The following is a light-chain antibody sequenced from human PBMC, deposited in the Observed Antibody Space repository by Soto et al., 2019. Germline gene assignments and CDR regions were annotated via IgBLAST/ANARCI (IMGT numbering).Light chain of an antibody. J-gene: IGKJ5*01. CDR2: GAS. CDR1: QSVNNNY. V-gene: IGKV3-20*01. CDR3: QQYGSSPIT. Sequence: IGLTQSPATLSLSPGERATLSCRSSQSVNNNYLAWHQQKPGQAPRLLIYGASSRATGIPDRFSGSGSGTDFTLTISRLEPEDFAVYYCQQYGSSPITFGQGTRLE.